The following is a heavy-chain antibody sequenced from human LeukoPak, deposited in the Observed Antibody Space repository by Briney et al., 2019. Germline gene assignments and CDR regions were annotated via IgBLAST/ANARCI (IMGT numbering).Heavy chain of an antibody. D-gene: IGHD3-22*01. CDR2: ISGSGYST. V-gene: IGHV3-23*01. Sequence: GGSLRLSCAASGFTFKNHAMNWVRQAPGKGLEWVSAISGSGYSTYYADSVKGRFTISRDSSKNTLYLQMNSLRAEDTAVYYCARAAYDSSGYLTLWGQGTLVTVSS. CDR1: GFTFKNHA. CDR3: ARAAYDSSGYLTL. J-gene: IGHJ4*02.